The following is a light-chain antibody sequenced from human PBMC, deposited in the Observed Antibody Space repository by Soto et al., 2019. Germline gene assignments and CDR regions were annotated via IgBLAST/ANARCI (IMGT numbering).Light chain of an antibody. J-gene: IGKJ5*01. Sequence: EMVMTQSPATLSVSPGERATLSCRASQSLSSNLAWYQQKPGQAPRLLMFRASIRATGFPARFSGSGSGTDFTLTISSLEPEDFAVYYCQQRSNWPPTFGQGTRLEI. V-gene: IGKV3-11*01. CDR1: QSLSSN. CDR3: QQRSNWPPT. CDR2: RAS.